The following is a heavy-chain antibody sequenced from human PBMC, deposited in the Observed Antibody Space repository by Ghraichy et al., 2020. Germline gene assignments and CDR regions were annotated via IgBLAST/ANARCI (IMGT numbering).Heavy chain of an antibody. J-gene: IGHJ6*02. D-gene: IGHD3-10*01. Sequence: GESLNISCSASGFTFSSYAMHWVRQAPGKGLEYVSAISSNGGSTYYPDSVKGRFTISRDNSKNTLYLQMSSLRAEDTAVYYCVKGWAPGWFGELLYYYYGMDVRGQETTFTVSS. CDR1: GFTFSSYA. V-gene: IGHV3-64D*06. CDR2: ISSNGGST. CDR3: VKGWAPGWFGELLYYYYGMDV.